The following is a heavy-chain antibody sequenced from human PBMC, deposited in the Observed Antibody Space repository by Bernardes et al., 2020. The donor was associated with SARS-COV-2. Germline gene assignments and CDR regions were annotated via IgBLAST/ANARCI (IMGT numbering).Heavy chain of an antibody. J-gene: IGHJ4*02. D-gene: IGHD3-9*01. CDR2: IYWDGER. V-gene: IGHV2-5*02. CDR1: GFSLSSSGVA. CDR3: THTYFDVLADYYNVGGFDY. Sequence: SGTTLVKPTQTLTLTCTFSGFSLSSSGVAVGWVRQPPGKALEWLALIYWDGERHYSPSLKSRLTITKDTSKNQVVLTVTNMDPVDTATYFCTHTYFDVLADYYNVGGFDYWGQGTLVTVSS.